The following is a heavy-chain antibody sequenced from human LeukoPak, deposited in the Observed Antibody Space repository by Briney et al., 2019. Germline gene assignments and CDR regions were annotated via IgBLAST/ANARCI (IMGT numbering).Heavy chain of an antibody. CDR1: GFTFSSYG. D-gene: IGHD4-17*01. Sequence: PGGSLRLSCAASGFTFSSYGMNWVRQAPGKGLEWVSSISSSSSYIYYADSVKGRFTISRDNAKNSLYLQMNSLRAEDTAVYYCARDPRTTVTTGWFDPWGQGTLVTVSS. CDR2: ISSSSSYI. CDR3: ARDPRTTVTTGWFDP. J-gene: IGHJ5*02. V-gene: IGHV3-21*01.